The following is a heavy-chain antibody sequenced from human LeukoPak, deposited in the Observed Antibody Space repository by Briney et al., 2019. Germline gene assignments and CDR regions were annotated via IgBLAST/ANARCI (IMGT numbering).Heavy chain of an antibody. CDR1: GFTFSYYT. CDR3: AKIVGNEFWSSDV. Sequence: GGSLRLSCAASGFTFSYYTMNWVRQAPGKGLEWVSSISSSSSDIFFADSVQGRFTISRDNSKNTLYLQMNSLRAEDTVVYYCAKIVGNEFWSSDVWGQGTTVTVSS. V-gene: IGHV3-21*04. D-gene: IGHD3-3*01. CDR2: ISSSSSDI. J-gene: IGHJ6*02.